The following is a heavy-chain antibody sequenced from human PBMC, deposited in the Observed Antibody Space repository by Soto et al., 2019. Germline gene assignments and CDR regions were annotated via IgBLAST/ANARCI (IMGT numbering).Heavy chain of an antibody. CDR3: AREEQQLVIDY. Sequence: PGGSLRLSCAASGFTFSSYSMNWVRQAPGKGLEWVSSISGNGNYIYYADSVKGRFTISRDNAQNSLYLQMDSLSAEDTAVYYCAREEQQLVIDYWGQGTLVTVSS. CDR2: ISGNGNYI. V-gene: IGHV3-21*01. J-gene: IGHJ4*02. CDR1: GFTFSSYS. D-gene: IGHD6-13*01.